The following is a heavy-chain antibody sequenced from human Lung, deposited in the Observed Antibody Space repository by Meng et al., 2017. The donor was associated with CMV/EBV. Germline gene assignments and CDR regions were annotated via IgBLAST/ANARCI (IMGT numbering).Heavy chain of an antibody. J-gene: IGHJ4*02. Sequence: GESLKISCAASGFTFSSYAMHWVRQAPGKGLEYVSAISSNGGSTYYADSVKGRFTISRDNSKNTLYLQMGSLRAEDMAVYYCARDHDYDFWSGYVDYWGQGTRVTVSS. CDR1: GFTFSSYA. CDR2: ISSNGGST. V-gene: IGHV3-64*02. D-gene: IGHD3-3*01. CDR3: ARDHDYDFWSGYVDY.